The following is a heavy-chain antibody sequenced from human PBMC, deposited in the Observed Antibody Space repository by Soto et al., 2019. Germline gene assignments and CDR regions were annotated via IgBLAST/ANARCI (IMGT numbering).Heavy chain of an antibody. J-gene: IGHJ3*02. CDR3: AKEWDLTMIVVVSLGAFDI. D-gene: IGHD3-22*01. V-gene: IGHV3-23*01. Sequence: GGSLRLSCAASGFTFSSYAMSWVRQAPGKGLEWVSAISGSGGSTYYADSVKGRFTISRDNSKNTLYLQMNSLRAEDTAVYYCAKEWDLTMIVVVSLGAFDIWGQGTMVTVSS. CDR1: GFTFSSYA. CDR2: ISGSGGST.